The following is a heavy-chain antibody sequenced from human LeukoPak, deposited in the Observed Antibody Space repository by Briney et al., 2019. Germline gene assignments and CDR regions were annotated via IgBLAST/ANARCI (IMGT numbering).Heavy chain of an antibody. D-gene: IGHD2-21*02. CDR1: GFIFSTYG. CDR3: SAGLRGYFDY. Sequence: GGSLRLSCAASGFIFSTYGMQWVRQAPGKGVEWVAVISYDGSKKHYTDSVKGRFTISRDNSKNTLYLQMNSLRAEDTAVYYCSAGLRGYFDYWGQGTLVTVSS. CDR2: ISYDGSKK. J-gene: IGHJ4*02. V-gene: IGHV3-30*03.